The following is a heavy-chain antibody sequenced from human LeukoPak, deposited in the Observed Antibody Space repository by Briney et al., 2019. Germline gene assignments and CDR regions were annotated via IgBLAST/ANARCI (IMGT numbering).Heavy chain of an antibody. J-gene: IGHJ6*03. D-gene: IGHD4-23*01. CDR3: ARVRVNYGGNYNYYYYMDV. CDR1: GSSISSGDYY. CDR2: IYYSGST. Sequence: SETLSLTCTVSGSSISSGDYYWSWIRQPPGKGLEWIGYIYYSGSTYYNPSLKSRVTISVDTSKNQFSLKLSSVTAADTAVYYCARVRVNYGGNYNYYYYMDVWGKGTTVTVSS. V-gene: IGHV4-30-4*08.